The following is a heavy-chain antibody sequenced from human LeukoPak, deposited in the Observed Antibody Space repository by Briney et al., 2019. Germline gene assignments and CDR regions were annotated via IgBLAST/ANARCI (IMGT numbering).Heavy chain of an antibody. CDR1: VYTFTSYG. D-gene: IGHD2-2*03. Sequence: ASVEVSCKASVYTFTSYGISWVRQAPGQGLEWMGWISAYNGNTNYAQKLQGRVTMTTDTSTSTAYMELRSLRSDDTAVYYCARVDIVVVPAAKGPYYYYGMDVWGQGTTVTVSS. CDR2: ISAYNGNT. CDR3: ARVDIVVVPAAKGPYYYYGMDV. V-gene: IGHV1-18*01. J-gene: IGHJ6*02.